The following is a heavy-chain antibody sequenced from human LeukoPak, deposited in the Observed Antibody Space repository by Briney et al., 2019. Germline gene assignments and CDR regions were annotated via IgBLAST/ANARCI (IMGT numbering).Heavy chain of an antibody. CDR3: TPDAGGSSSL. V-gene: IGHV3-15*01. CDR1: GFTVSDAW. D-gene: IGHD1-26*01. CDR2: IKRKTDGGTT. J-gene: IGHJ4*02. Sequence: GESLRLSCAASGFTVSDAWMSWARQAPGKGLEWVGRIKRKTDGGTTDYAAPVKGRFTISRDDSKNTLYLQMNSLKTEDTAVYFCTPDAGGSSSLWGQGTLVTVSS.